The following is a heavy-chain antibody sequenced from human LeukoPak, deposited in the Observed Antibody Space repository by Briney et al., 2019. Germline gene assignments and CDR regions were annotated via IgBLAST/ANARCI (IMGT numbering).Heavy chain of an antibody. Sequence: SVKVSCKASGGTFSSYAISWVRQAPGQGLEWMGRIIPILGIANYAQKFQGRVTITADKSTSTAYMELSSLRSEDTAVYYCARDQGFGELLFPFDYWGQGTLVTVSS. CDR2: IIPILGIA. D-gene: IGHD3-10*01. CDR1: GGTFSSYA. CDR3: ARDQGFGELLFPFDY. J-gene: IGHJ4*02. V-gene: IGHV1-69*04.